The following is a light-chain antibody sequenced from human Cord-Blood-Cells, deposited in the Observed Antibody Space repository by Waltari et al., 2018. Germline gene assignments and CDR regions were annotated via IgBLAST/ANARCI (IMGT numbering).Light chain of an antibody. CDR3: AAWDDSLSGWV. CDR2: RNN. V-gene: IGLV1-47*01. Sequence: QSVLTQPPSASGTPGQRVTISCSGSSSNIGSNYVYCYQQLPGTAPKLLIDRNNQRPSGVPDRCSGSKSGTSASLDISGLRSEDEADYYCAAWDDSLSGWVFGGGTKLTGL. J-gene: IGLJ3*02. CDR1: SSNIGSNY.